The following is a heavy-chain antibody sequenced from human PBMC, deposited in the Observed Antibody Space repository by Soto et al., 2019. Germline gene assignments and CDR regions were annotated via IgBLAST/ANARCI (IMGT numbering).Heavy chain of an antibody. CDR1: GFSLSNARMG. J-gene: IGHJ6*02. CDR2: IFSNDEK. CDR3: ARIKGWLQSGYYYGMDV. Sequence: QVTLKESGPVLVKPTETLTLTCTVSGFSLSNARMGVSWIRQPPGTALEWLAHIFSNDEKSYSTSLKSRLTTSNDTSKSQVVLTMPNMDPVDTATYYCARIKGWLQSGYYYGMDVWGQGTTVTVSS. D-gene: IGHD5-12*01. V-gene: IGHV2-26*01.